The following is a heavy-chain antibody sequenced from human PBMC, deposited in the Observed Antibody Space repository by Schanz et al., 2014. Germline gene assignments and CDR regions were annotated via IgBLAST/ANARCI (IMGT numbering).Heavy chain of an antibody. D-gene: IGHD6-19*01. J-gene: IGHJ6*03. V-gene: IGHV3-33*01. CDR3: ARDHQWLARYYMDV. Sequence: QVQLVESGGCVVQPGRSLRLSCAASGFTFSNHGMHWVRQSPGKGLEWVALIWYDGSNEYYADSVKGRFTISRDNPKKTLYLQMNSLRAEDTAVYYCARDHQWLARYYMDVWGKGTTVTVSS. CDR2: IWYDGSNE. CDR1: GFTFSNHG.